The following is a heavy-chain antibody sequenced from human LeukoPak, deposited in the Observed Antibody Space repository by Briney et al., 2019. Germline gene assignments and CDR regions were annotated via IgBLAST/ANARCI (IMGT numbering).Heavy chain of an antibody. CDR3: ARSLSSRFSGPRRPYYFDC. D-gene: IGHD3-16*02. J-gene: IGHJ4*02. CDR2: INTNTGNP. CDR1: GYTFTSYA. V-gene: IGHV7-4-1*02. Sequence: ASVKVSCKASGYTFTSYAINWVRQAPGQGLEWMGWINTNTGNPTYAQGFTGRFVFSLDISVSTAYLQITSLKAEDTAVYYCARSLSSRFSGPRRPYYFDCWGQGTLVTVSS.